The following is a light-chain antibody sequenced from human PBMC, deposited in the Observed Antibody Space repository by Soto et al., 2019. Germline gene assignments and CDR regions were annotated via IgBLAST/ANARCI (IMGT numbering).Light chain of an antibody. Sequence: QSVLTQPPSASGTPGQRVTISCSGSNSNIGSNTVSWYQQLPGRAPTLLIYSNNQRPSGVPARFAASKSGTSASLDISGLQSEDEADYYCAAWDASVNGYVFVTGTKLTVL. CDR3: AAWDASVNGYV. V-gene: IGLV1-44*01. CDR1: NSNIGSNT. J-gene: IGLJ1*01. CDR2: SNN.